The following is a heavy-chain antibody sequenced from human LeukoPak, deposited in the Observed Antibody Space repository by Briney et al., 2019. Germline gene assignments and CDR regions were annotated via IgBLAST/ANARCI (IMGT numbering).Heavy chain of an antibody. CDR1: GYTFTSYD. CDR2: MNPNSGNT. D-gene: IGHD6-13*01. Sequence: ASVKVSCKASGYTFTSYDINWVRQATGQGLEWMGWMNPNSGNTGYAQKFQGRVTMTRNTSISTAYMELSSLRSEDMAVYYCARGRGVYSSSWDNWFDPWGQGTLVTVSS. V-gene: IGHV1-8*01. CDR3: ARGRGVYSSSWDNWFDP. J-gene: IGHJ5*02.